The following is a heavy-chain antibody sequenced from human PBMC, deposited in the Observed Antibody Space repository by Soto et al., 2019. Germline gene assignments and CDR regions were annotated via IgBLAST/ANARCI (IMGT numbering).Heavy chain of an antibody. CDR2: IYYNGNT. D-gene: IGHD3-10*01. CDR3: AKTAWGRHMIRGVTLSWLDP. V-gene: IGHV4-30-4*01. CDR1: GGSIISGDSY. J-gene: IGHJ5*02. Sequence: SEALSLTCTVSGGSIISGDSYWSWIRQPPGKGLEWIGYIYYNGNTYYNPSLKSRVTMSVDTSRNQFSLKLNSVTAADTAVYYCAKTAWGRHMIRGVTLSWLDPWGQGTLVT.